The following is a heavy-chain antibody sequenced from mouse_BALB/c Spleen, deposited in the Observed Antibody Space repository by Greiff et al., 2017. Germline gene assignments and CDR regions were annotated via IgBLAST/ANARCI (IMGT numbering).Heavy chain of an antibody. J-gene: IGHJ3*01. CDR3: TRSLFITTANPFAY. CDR2: IYPGNSDT. CDR1: GYTFTSYW. V-gene: IGHV1-5*01. Sequence: EVQLQQSGTVLARPGASVKMSCKASGYTFTSYWMHWVKQRPGQGLEWIGAIYPGNSDTSYNQKFKGKAKLTAVTSTSTAYMELSSLTNEDSAVYYCTRSLFITTANPFAYWGQGTLVTVSA. D-gene: IGHD1-2*01.